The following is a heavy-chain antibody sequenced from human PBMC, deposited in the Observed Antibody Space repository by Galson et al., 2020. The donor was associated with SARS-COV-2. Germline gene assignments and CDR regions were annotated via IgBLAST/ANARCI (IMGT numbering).Heavy chain of an antibody. J-gene: IGHJ5*02. CDR2: VLNSGTT. Sequence: SETLSLTCTVSGGSIRSSNYYWGWIRQPPGKGLEWIGSVLNSGTTHYSPSLQSRVTISVDTSKNQFSRNLNSVTAADTAMYYCARDATSSGWYNWFDPWGQGTLVTVSS. CDR3: ARDATSSGWYNWFDP. V-gene: IGHV4-39*07. D-gene: IGHD6-19*01. CDR1: GGSIRSSNYY.